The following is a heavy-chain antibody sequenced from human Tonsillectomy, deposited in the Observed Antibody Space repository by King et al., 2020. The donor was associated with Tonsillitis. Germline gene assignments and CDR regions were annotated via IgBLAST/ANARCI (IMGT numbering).Heavy chain of an antibody. CDR3: ARHGAGAEDFQH. J-gene: IGHJ1*01. Sequence: LQLPESGPGLVKPSETLSLTCTVSGGSISSSGYYWGWIRQPPGTGLEWIGSIHHSGSTYYNPSLKSRVTISVDTSKNQFSLKLTSVTAADTAVYYCARHGAGAEDFQHWGQGTLVTVSS. CDR1: GGSISSSGYY. D-gene: IGHD6-19*01. CDR2: IHHSGST. V-gene: IGHV4-39*01.